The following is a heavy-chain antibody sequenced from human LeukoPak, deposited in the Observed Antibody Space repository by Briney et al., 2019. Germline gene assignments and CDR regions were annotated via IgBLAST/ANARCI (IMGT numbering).Heavy chain of an antibody. D-gene: IGHD3-10*01. CDR3: AKEDGSIRFYS. CDR1: GFTFSSQG. V-gene: IGHV3-23*01. CDR2: ISGSGANV. J-gene: IGHJ5*01. Sequence: GATLRLSCAASGFTFSSQGMNWIRQASGKGLEWVSGISGSGANVYYAGSVKGRFTIFRANSRDTLYLQMKSLRAKVMAVYYCAKEDGSIRFYSWGRGTLVTVS.